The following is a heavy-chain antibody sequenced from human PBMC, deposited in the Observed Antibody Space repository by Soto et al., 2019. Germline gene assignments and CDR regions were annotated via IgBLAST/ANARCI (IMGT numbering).Heavy chain of an antibody. V-gene: IGHV4-39*01. CDR2: IYYSGST. CDR3: ARHPDYGDYPSVFDY. Sequence: QLPLQEVGPGLGKPSETLSLTFTVSGCPISRSRYYRGWVRQAPGKGVGWIGSIYYSGSTYYNPSLKSRVTISVDTSKNQFSLKLSSVTAADTAVYYCARHPDYGDYPSVFDYWGQGTLVTVSS. J-gene: IGHJ4*02. D-gene: IGHD4-17*01. CDR1: GCPISRSRYY.